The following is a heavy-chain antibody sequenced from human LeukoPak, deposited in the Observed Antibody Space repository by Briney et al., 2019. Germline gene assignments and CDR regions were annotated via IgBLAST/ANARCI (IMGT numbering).Heavy chain of an antibody. Sequence: GGSLRLSCAASGFTFDDYAMHWVRQAPGKGLEWVSGISWNSGSIGYADSVKGRFTISRDNAKNSLYLQMNSLRAEDTALYYCAKDMGPSDIVVIPAAILVGYYFDYWGQGTLVTVSS. CDR3: AKDMGPSDIVVIPAAILVGYYFDY. CDR2: ISWNSGSI. J-gene: IGHJ4*02. CDR1: GFTFDDYA. D-gene: IGHD2-2*02. V-gene: IGHV3-9*01.